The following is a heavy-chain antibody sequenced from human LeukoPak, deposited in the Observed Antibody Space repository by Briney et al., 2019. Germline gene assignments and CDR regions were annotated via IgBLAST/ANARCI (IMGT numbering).Heavy chain of an antibody. CDR3: ARDRITIFGVVES. V-gene: IGHV3-21*01. CDR1: GFTFTSYT. D-gene: IGHD3-3*01. Sequence: GGSLRLSCAASGFTFTSYTMNWVRQAPGKGLALGSSISSSSNYIYYADSVKGRFTISRDNAKNSLYLQMNSLRAEDTAVYYCARDRITIFGVVESWGQGTLVTVSS. J-gene: IGHJ4*02. CDR2: ISSSSNYI.